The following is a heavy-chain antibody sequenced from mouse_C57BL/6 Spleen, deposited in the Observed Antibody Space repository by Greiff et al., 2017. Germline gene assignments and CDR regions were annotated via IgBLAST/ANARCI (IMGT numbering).Heavy chain of an antibody. J-gene: IGHJ4*01. CDR2: IDPSDSYT. CDR3: ARVHYDGNDYAMDY. D-gene: IGHD1-2*01. Sequence: QVQLQQPGAELVMPGALVKLSCKASGYTFTSLWMPWVKPRPGQGLEWIGEIDPSDSYTNYNQKFKGKSTVTVDKSSSTAYMQLSSLTSEDSAVYYCARVHYDGNDYAMDYWGQGTSLTVSS. V-gene: IGHV1-69*01. CDR1: GYTFTSLW.